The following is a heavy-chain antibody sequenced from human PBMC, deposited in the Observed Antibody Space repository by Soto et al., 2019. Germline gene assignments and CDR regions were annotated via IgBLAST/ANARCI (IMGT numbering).Heavy chain of an antibody. CDR1: GGSISSGGYY. D-gene: IGHD6-19*01. CDR2: IYYSGST. V-gene: IGHV4-31*03. J-gene: IGHJ3*02. Sequence: SETLSLTCTVSGGSISSGGYYWSWIRQQPGKGLEWIGYIYYSGSTYYNPSLKSRVTISVDTSKNQFSLKLSSVTAADTAVYYCARGGYSSGWYGAFDIWGQGTMVTVSS. CDR3: ARGGYSSGWYGAFDI.